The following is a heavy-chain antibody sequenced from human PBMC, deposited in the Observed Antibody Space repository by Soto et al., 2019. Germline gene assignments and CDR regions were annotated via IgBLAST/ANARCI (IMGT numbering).Heavy chain of an antibody. J-gene: IGHJ4*02. V-gene: IGHV1-69*13. D-gene: IGHD3-22*01. CDR2: IIPIFGTA. CDR1: GGTFSSYA. CDR3: ARGRESSGYHFDY. Sequence: TSVKVSCTVSGGTFSSYAIRWVRHAPGQGLEWMGGIIPIFGTANYAQKFQGRVTITADESTSTAYMELSSLRSEDTAVYYWARGRESSGYHFDYWGQGTLVTVSS.